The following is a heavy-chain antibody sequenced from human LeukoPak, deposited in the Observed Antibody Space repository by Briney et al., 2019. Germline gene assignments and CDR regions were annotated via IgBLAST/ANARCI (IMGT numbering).Heavy chain of an antibody. Sequence: ASVKVSCTASGYTFTAYYMHWVRQAPGQGLEWMGWINPSSGDTKFAQKFQGRVTMTRDTSTTTAQMGLTRLKSDDTAVYYCAREGKTNSDSNHMDAFDMWGQGTMVTVSS. CDR3: AREGKTNSDSNHMDAFDM. V-gene: IGHV1-2*02. J-gene: IGHJ3*02. D-gene: IGHD1-14*01. CDR1: GYTFTAYY. CDR2: INPSSGDT.